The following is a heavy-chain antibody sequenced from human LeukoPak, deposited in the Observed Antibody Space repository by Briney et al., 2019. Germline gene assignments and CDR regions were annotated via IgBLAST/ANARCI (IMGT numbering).Heavy chain of an antibody. CDR3: ARILGRGGQNIGYSYGHCCDY. D-gene: IGHD5-18*01. CDR2: IFYSGST. Sequence: SQTLSLTCTVSGGSISTSNYYWGWIRQPPGKGLEWIGNIFYSGSTYYNPSLKSRVTISVDTSKNQFSLKLSSVTAADTAVYYCARILGRGGQNIGYSYGHCCDYWGQGTLVTVSS. V-gene: IGHV4-39*07. J-gene: IGHJ4*02. CDR1: GGSISTSNYY.